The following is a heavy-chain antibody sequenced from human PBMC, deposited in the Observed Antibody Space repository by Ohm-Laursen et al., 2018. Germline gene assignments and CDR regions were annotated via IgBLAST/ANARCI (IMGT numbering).Heavy chain of an antibody. J-gene: IGHJ1*01. V-gene: IGHV3-72*01. CDR1: GITFSDHY. CDR3: ARGVHSQH. Sequence: SLRLSCTASGITFSDHYMDWVRQAPGKGLEWVGRTRNKANSYTTEYAASVKGRFTISRDDSKNSLYLQMNSLKTEDTAVYYCARGVHSQHWGQGTLVTVSS. CDR2: TRNKANSYTT.